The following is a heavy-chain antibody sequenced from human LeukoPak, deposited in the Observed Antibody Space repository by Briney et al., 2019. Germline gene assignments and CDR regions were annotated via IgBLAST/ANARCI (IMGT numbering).Heavy chain of an antibody. D-gene: IGHD2-2*01. CDR1: GYSFILYG. CDR2: ISTSTGDT. Sequence: ASVKVSCKTSGYSFILYGISWVRQAPGQGPEWMGWISTSTGDTKYTQKLQGRVTMTTDTSTSTAYMELRSLRSDDTAVYYCARLEIGTVGYCSSTSCYYYYMDVWGKGTTVTVSS. V-gene: IGHV1-18*01. J-gene: IGHJ6*03. CDR3: ARLEIGTVGYCSSTSCYYYYMDV.